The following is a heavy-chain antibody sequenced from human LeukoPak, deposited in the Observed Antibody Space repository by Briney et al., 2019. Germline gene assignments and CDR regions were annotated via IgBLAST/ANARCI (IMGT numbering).Heavy chain of an antibody. Sequence: GGSLRLSCAASGFTFSSYSMNWVRQAPGKGLEWVSYISSSSSTIYYADSVKGRFTVSRDNSKNTLYLQMNSLRAEDTAVYYCAKAGKYYGSGSYLDYWGQGTLVTVSS. CDR2: ISSSSSTI. V-gene: IGHV3-48*01. CDR1: GFTFSSYS. CDR3: AKAGKYYGSGSYLDY. J-gene: IGHJ4*02. D-gene: IGHD3-10*01.